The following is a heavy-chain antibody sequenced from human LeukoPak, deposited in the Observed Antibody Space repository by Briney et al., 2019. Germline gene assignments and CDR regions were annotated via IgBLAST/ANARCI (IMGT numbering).Heavy chain of an antibody. CDR3: ARIPPAYYDILTGIYYYYGMDV. CDR1: GFSFSTYS. J-gene: IGHJ6*02. CDR2: ISSSSSYI. V-gene: IGHV3-21*01. D-gene: IGHD3-9*01. Sequence: GGSLRLSCAASGFSFSTYSMNWVRQAPGKGLEWVSSISSSSSYIYYADSVKGRFTISRDNAKNSLYLQMNSLRAEDTAVYYCARIPPAYYDILTGIYYYYGMDVWGQGTTVTVSS.